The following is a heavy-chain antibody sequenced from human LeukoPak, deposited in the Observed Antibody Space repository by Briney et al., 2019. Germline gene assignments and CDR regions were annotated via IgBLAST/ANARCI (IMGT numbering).Heavy chain of an antibody. Sequence: SGGSLRLSCAASGFTFSSYSMNWVRQAPGKGLEWVSSISSSSSYIYYADSVKGRFTISRDNAKNSLYLQMNGLRAEDTAVYYCARDRGSGWYPNFDYWGQGTLVTVSS. CDR1: GFTFSSYS. J-gene: IGHJ4*02. V-gene: IGHV3-21*01. CDR3: ARDRGSGWYPNFDY. CDR2: ISSSSSYI. D-gene: IGHD6-19*01.